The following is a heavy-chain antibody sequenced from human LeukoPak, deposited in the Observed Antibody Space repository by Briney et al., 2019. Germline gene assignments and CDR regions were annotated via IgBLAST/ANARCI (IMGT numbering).Heavy chain of an antibody. D-gene: IGHD5-12*01. CDR2: ISAYNGNT. CDR1: GYTFTSYG. Sequence: ASVKVSCKASGYTFTSYGISWVRQAPGQGLEWMGWISAYNGNTNYAQKLQGRVTMTTDTSASTAYMELRSLRSDDTAMYYCARSGYDYSWFDPWGQGTLVTVSS. CDR3: ARSGYDYSWFDP. J-gene: IGHJ5*02. V-gene: IGHV1-18*01.